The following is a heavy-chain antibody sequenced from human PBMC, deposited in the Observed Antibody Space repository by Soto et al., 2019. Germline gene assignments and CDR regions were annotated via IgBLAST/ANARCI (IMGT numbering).Heavy chain of an antibody. Sequence: GASVKVSCKASGYTFTSYYMNWVRQATGQGLEWMGIINPSGGSTGYAQKFQGRVTMTRDTSTSTDYMELSSLRSEDTAVYYCARALDFFGVPLNWFDPWGQGTLVTVSS. CDR1: GYTFTSYY. J-gene: IGHJ5*02. CDR2: INPSGGST. V-gene: IGHV1-46*01. CDR3: ARALDFFGVPLNWFDP. D-gene: IGHD3-3*01.